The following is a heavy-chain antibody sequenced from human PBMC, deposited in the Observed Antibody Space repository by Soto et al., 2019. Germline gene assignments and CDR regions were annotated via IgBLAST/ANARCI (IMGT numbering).Heavy chain of an antibody. J-gene: IGHJ4*02. CDR1: GGSFSGYY. Sequence: SETLSLTCAVFGGSFSGYYWTWVRQPPRKGLEWIGEINHSGSTNYNPALKRRVTISVDTSKNQFSLKLSSVTAADTAVYYCARGTDYGSGSYPYYFDYWGQGTLVTVSS. D-gene: IGHD3-10*01. CDR2: INHSGST. CDR3: ARGTDYGSGSYPYYFDY. V-gene: IGHV4-34*01.